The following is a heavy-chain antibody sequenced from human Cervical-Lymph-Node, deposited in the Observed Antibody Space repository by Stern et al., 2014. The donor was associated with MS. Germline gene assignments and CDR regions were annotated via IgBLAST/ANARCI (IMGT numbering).Heavy chain of an antibody. J-gene: IGHJ6*02. V-gene: IGHV3-30*18. CDR1: GFSFSSFG. Sequence: VQLVESGGGVVHPGRSLRLSCAASGFSFSSFGMHWVRQAPGKGLEWVAVTSYDGTNKYYVDSVKGRFTISRDNSKNTLYLQMNSLRVEDTAVYFCAKDSGCSDASCQLDVWGQGTTVTVSS. CDR3: AKDSGCSDASCQLDV. D-gene: IGHD2-15*01. CDR2: TSYDGTNK.